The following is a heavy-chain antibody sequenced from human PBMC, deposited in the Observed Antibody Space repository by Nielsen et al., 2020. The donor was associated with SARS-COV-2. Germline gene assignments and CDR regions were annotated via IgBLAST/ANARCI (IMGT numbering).Heavy chain of an antibody. Sequence: GESLKISCAASGFTFSTYVLSWVRQAPGKGLEWVSVISSDGGRTFYADSVKGRFTISRDNSMNTLYLQMNSLKTEDTAVYYCTTDPRVTIFGVVIISGDYWGQGTLVTVSS. CDR2: ISSDGGRT. D-gene: IGHD3-3*01. CDR3: TTDPRVTIFGVVIISGDY. CDR1: GFTFSTYV. V-gene: IGHV3-23*01. J-gene: IGHJ4*02.